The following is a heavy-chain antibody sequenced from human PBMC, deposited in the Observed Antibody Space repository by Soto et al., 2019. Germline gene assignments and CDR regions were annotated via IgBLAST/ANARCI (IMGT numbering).Heavy chain of an antibody. CDR1: GFTFSGSA. D-gene: IGHD6-19*01. CDR3: TKVAVAGPHDY. Sequence: GGSLRLSXAASGFTFSGSAMHWVRQASGKGLEWVGRIRSKANSYATAYAASVKGRFTISRDDSKNTAYLQMNSLKTEDTAVYYCTKVAVAGPHDYWGQGTLVTVSS. CDR2: IRSKANSYAT. J-gene: IGHJ4*02. V-gene: IGHV3-73*01.